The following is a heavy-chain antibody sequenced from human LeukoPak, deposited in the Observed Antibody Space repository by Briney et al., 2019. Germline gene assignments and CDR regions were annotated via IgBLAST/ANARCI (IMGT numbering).Heavy chain of an antibody. D-gene: IGHD4-17*01. CDR3: ATPPTVTRNY. CDR1: EFIFSDYD. J-gene: IGHJ4*02. V-gene: IGHV3-23*01. Sequence: GGSLRLSCDASEFIFSDYDMNWVRQAPGKGLEWVSSISGSGGRTHYADSVRGRFTISRDNSKNTLYLQMDSLRAEDTAVYYCATPPTVTRNYWGQGTLVTVSS. CDR2: ISGSGGRT.